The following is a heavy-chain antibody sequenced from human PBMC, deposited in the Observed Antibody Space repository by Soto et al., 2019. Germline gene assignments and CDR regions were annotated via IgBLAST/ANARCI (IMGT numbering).Heavy chain of an antibody. CDR2: ISGSGGST. D-gene: IGHD6-13*01. V-gene: IGHV3-23*01. CDR1: GFTFSNYA. J-gene: IGHJ4*02. Sequence: EVQLLESGGGLVQPGGSLRLSCAASGFTFSNYAVTWVRQAPGKGLEWVSTISGSGGSTYYADSVKGRFTISRDNSKNTLYLQMNSHRPDDTAVDYCAKDQGSSWYEIDYWGQGTLVTVSS. CDR3: AKDQGSSWYEIDY.